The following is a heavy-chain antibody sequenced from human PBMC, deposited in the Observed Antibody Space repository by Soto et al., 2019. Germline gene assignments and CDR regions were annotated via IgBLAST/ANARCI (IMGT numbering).Heavy chain of an antibody. J-gene: IGHJ6*03. CDR1: GGSISSYY. CDR2: IYYSGST. Sequence: TLSLTCTVSGGSISSYYWSWIRQPPGKGLEWIGYIYYSGSTNYNPSLKSRVTISVDTSKNQFSLKLSSVTAADTAVYYCARVPGGDFWSGSLYYYYYYMDVWGKGTTVTVS. V-gene: IGHV4-59*01. D-gene: IGHD3-3*01. CDR3: ARVPGGDFWSGSLYYYYYYMDV.